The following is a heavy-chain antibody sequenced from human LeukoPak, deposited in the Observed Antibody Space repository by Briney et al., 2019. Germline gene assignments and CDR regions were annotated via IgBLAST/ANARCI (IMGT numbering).Heavy chain of an antibody. D-gene: IGHD3-10*01. Sequence: SETLSLTCAVYGGSFRGYYWSWIRRPPGKGLEWVGFVHNSGSSNYTPSLKTRVTISIDTSKNQFSLTFNSVTAADTAVYYCARLRPITTVGSVYYHSMDVWGQGTTVTVSS. J-gene: IGHJ6*02. V-gene: IGHV4-59*10. CDR3: ARLRPITTVGSVYYHSMDV. CDR2: VHNSGSS. CDR1: GGSFRGYY.